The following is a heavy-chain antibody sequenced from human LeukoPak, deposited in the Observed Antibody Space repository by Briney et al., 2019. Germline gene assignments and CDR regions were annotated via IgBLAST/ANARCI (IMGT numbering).Heavy chain of an antibody. CDR1: GFTFSSYW. CDR3: AKGGAGYYDSSGYYSM. D-gene: IGHD3-22*01. CDR2: IKQDGSEK. J-gene: IGHJ4*02. V-gene: IGHV3-7*03. Sequence: GGSLRLSCAASGFTFSSYWMSWVRQAPGKGLEWVANIKQDGSEKYYVDSVKGRFTISRDNAKNSLYLQMNSLRAEDTALYYCAKGGAGYYDSSGYYSMGGQGTLVTVSS.